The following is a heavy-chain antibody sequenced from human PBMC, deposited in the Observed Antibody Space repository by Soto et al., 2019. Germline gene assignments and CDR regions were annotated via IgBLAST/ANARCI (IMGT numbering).Heavy chain of an antibody. CDR1: GASVNSENYY. CDR2: VYYSGST. Sequence: SEILSLTCTVSGASVNSENYYWSWIRQPPGKGLEWIGYVYYSGSTNYNPSLKSRATISLDTYKNQFSLKMTSMTSADTAFYYCAGGVLRFLQWFDPWGQGTLVTVSS. V-gene: IGHV4-61*01. D-gene: IGHD3-3*01. J-gene: IGHJ5*02. CDR3: AGGVLRFLQWFDP.